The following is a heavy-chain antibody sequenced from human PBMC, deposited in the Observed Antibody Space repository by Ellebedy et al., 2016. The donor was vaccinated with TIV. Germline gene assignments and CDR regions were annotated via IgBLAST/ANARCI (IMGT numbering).Heavy chain of an antibody. CDR3: ARFQSPAERYDILTGGHDAFDI. J-gene: IGHJ3*02. CDR2: IYPDDSDT. Sequence: GESLKISCKGSGYRFTTYWIGWVRQMPGKGLEWMGIIYPDDSDTRYSPSFQGQVTISADKSISTAYLQWSSLKASDTAMYYCARFQSPAERYDILTGGHDAFDIWGQGTMVTVSS. V-gene: IGHV5-51*01. D-gene: IGHD3-9*01. CDR1: GYRFTTYW.